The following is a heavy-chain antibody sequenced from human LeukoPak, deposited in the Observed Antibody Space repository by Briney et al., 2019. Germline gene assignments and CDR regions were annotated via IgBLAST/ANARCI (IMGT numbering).Heavy chain of an antibody. J-gene: IGHJ4*02. CDR2: ISGSGGST. Sequence: GGSLRLSCAASGFTFSSYTMSWVRQAPGKGLEWVSSISGSGGSTYYADSVKGRLTISRDNSKNTLYLQMNSLRAEDTAVYYCAKLSNSVYDLLYFDYWGQGTLVTVSS. D-gene: IGHD5/OR15-5a*01. CDR3: AKLSNSVYDLLYFDY. V-gene: IGHV3-23*01. CDR1: GFTFSSYT.